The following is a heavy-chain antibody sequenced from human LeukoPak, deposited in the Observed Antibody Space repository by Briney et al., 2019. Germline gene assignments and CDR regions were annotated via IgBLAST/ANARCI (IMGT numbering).Heavy chain of an antibody. V-gene: IGHV4-30-4*08. CDR2: IYYSGST. CDR1: GGSISSDGYY. Sequence: SETLSLTCTVSGGSISSDGYYWSWIRQPPGKGLEWIGYIYYSGSTYYNPSLKSRVTISVDTSKNQFSLKLSSVTAADTAVYYCASPIHYYDSSGYYYYDAFDIWGQGTMVTVSS. D-gene: IGHD3-22*01. CDR3: ASPIHYYDSSGYYYYDAFDI. J-gene: IGHJ3*02.